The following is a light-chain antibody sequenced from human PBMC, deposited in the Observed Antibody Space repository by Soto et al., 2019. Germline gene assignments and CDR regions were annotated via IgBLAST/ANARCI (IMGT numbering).Light chain of an antibody. Sequence: DIEMTQSPSSLSASVGDRVTITCRASQSISSYLNWYQQKPGKAPRLLIYAVSNLQSGVPSRFSGSGSGTDFTLTISRLQPEDFATYYCQQNYITPLAFGPGNKVDIK. CDR3: QQNYITPLA. V-gene: IGKV1-39*01. J-gene: IGKJ3*01. CDR1: QSISSY. CDR2: AVS.